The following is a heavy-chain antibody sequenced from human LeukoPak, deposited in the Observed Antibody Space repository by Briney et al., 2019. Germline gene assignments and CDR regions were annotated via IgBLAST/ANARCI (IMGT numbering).Heavy chain of an antibody. CDR2: IIPIFGTA. Sequence: GSSVKVSCKASGGTFSSYAISWVRQAPGQGLEWMGGIIPIFGTANYAQKFQGRVTITTDESTSTAYMELSSLRSEDTAVYYCAGGRTDTMIVVVTFDYWGQGTLVTVPS. J-gene: IGHJ4*02. CDR3: AGGRTDTMIVVVTFDY. D-gene: IGHD3-22*01. CDR1: GGTFSSYA. V-gene: IGHV1-69*05.